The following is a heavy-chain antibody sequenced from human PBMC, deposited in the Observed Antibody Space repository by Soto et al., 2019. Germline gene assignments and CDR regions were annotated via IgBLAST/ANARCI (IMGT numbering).Heavy chain of an antibody. CDR2: ISSSSSYT. CDR1: GFTFSDYY. V-gene: IGHV3-11*06. Sequence: GGSLRLSCAASGFTFSDYYMSWIRQAPGKGLEWVSYISSSSSYTNYADSVKGRFTISRDNAKNSLYLQMNSLRAEDTAVYYCARVADFWSGYFAYWGQGTLVTVSS. J-gene: IGHJ4*02. CDR3: ARVADFWSGYFAY. D-gene: IGHD3-3*01.